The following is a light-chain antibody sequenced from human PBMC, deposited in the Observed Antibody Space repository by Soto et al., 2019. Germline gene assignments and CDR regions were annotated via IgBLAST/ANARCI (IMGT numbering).Light chain of an antibody. CDR3: SSYTSSTTYVV. CDR1: SGDVGAYKY. CDR2: DVS. V-gene: IGLV2-14*01. J-gene: IGLJ2*01. Sequence: QSVLTQPASVSGSPGQSITISCTGTSGDVGAYKYVSWYQQHPGKAPQLMIYDVSNRPSGVSNRFSGSKSGNTASLTISGLQAEDEADYYCSSYTSSTTYVVFGGGTKLTVL.